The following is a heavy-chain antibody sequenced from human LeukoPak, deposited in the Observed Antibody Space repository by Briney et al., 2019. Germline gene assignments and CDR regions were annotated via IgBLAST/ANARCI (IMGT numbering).Heavy chain of an antibody. J-gene: IGHJ4*02. D-gene: IGHD6-6*01. CDR1: XXTXTXXD. V-gene: IGHV1-2*02. Sequence: ASVXVSCKXXXXTXTXXDIXWVRQATGQGLEWMGXMNPNSGGTNYAQKFQGRVTMTRDTSISTAYMELSRLRSDDTAVYYCARDLIPTKYIAARDYFDYWGQGTLVTVSS. CDR2: MNPNSGGT. CDR3: ARDLIPTKYIAARDYFDY.